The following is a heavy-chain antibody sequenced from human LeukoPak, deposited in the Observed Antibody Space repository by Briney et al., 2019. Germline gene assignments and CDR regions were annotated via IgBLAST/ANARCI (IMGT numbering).Heavy chain of an antibody. V-gene: IGHV1-2*02. CDR2: INPNSGGT. CDR3: ARDQHTSGYSCGLGWFDP. D-gene: IGHD5-18*01. CDR1: GYTFTGYY. J-gene: IGHJ5*02. Sequence: ASVKVSCKASGYTFTGYYMHWVRQAPGQGLEWMGWINPNSGGTNYAQKFQGRVTMTRDTSVSTAYMEVSRLRSDDTAVYYCARDQHTSGYSCGLGWFDPWGQGTLVTVSS.